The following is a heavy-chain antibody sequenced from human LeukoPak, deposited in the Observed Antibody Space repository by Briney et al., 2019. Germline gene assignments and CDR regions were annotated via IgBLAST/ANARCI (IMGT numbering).Heavy chain of an antibody. V-gene: IGHV4-34*01. CDR1: GGSFSGYY. Sequence: ADTLSLTCAVYGGSFSGYYWSWIRQPPAKGLEWIGEIPHIETTKCHTDLKSRVTISVDTCENQFSLHLSSVTAADTAVYYCARGPYCSDDSCYENWFDPWGQGTLVTPSS. D-gene: IGHD2-15*01. J-gene: IGHJ5*02. CDR3: ARGPYCSDDSCYENWFDP. CDR2: IPHIETT.